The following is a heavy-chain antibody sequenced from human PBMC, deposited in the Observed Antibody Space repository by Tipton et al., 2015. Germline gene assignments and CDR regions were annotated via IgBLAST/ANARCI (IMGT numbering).Heavy chain of an antibody. CDR2: IHHGGST. D-gene: IGHD1-1*01. V-gene: IGHV4-4*02. CDR1: GDSISSSNW. CDR3: AALGMSTTISDY. Sequence: GLVKPSGTLSLTCSVSGDSISSSNWWSWVRQPPGKGLEWIGEIHHGGSTNYNPSLKSRVTISIDKSRNQFSLKLSSVTAADTAVYYCAALGMSTTISDYWGQGTLVTVSS. J-gene: IGHJ4*02.